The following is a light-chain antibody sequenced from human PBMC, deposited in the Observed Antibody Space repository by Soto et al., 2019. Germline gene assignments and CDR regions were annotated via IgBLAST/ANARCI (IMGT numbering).Light chain of an antibody. J-gene: IGKJ2*01. CDR1: QSISTW. CDR2: DAS. CDR3: QQYNSYSYT. Sequence: DIQMTQSPSTLSASVGDRVTITCRASQSISTWLAWYQQIPGKAPKLLIYDASTLESGVPSRFSGSGSGTEFTLTISSVQPDDYATYFCQQYNSYSYTFGQGTKLEIK. V-gene: IGKV1-5*01.